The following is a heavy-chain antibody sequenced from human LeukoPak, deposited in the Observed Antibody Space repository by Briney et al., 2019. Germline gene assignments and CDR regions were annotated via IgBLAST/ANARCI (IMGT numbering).Heavy chain of an antibody. J-gene: IGHJ4*02. V-gene: IGHV3-49*04. CDR2: IRSKAYGGTT. CDR3: TRDQTPYY. Sequence: SLRLSCAASGFTFSDYYMSWVRQAPGKGLEWVGFIRSKAYGGTTEYAASVKGRFTISRDDSKSIAYLQMNSLKTEDTAVYYCTRDQTPYYWGQGTLVTVSS. CDR1: GFTFSDYY.